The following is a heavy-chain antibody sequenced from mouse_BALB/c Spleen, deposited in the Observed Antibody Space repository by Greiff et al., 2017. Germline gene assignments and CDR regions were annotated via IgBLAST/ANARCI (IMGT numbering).Heavy chain of an antibody. CDR3: ARSPTVFDY. J-gene: IGHJ2*01. Sequence: QVQLKQPGAELVKPGASVKLSCKASGYTFTSYWMHWVKQRPGQGLEWIGEINPSNGRTNYNEKFKSKATLTVDKSSSTAYMQLSSLTSEDSAVYYCARSPTVFDYWGQGTTLTVSS. CDR1: GYTFTSYW. D-gene: IGHD4-1*02. V-gene: IGHV1S81*02. CDR2: INPSNGRT.